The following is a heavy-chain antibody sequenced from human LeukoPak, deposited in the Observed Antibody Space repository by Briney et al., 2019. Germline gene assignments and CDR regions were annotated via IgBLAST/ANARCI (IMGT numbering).Heavy chain of an antibody. CDR1: GCTFSDYY. Sequence: GGSLRLSCAASGCTFSDYYMSWIRQAPGKGLEWVSYISSSGSTIYYADSVKGRFTISRDNAKNSLYLQMNSLRAEDTAVYYCARSQTPITIFKVVTNPFDYWGQGTLVTVSS. CDR2: ISSSGSTI. CDR3: ARSQTPITIFKVVTNPFDY. D-gene: IGHD3-3*01. V-gene: IGHV3-11*04. J-gene: IGHJ4*02.